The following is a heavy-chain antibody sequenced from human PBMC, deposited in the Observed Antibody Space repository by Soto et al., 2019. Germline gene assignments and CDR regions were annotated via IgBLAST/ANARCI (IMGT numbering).Heavy chain of an antibody. CDR3: AKDSRTLRANTFDD. Sequence: GGSLRLSCAASGVTFSRYAVSWVRQAPGKGLEWVSAISGSGGSTYYADSVKGRFTISRDNPKNTLYLQMNSLRAEDTAGYYCAKDSRTLRANTFDDWGQGTLVTVSS. V-gene: IGHV3-23*01. CDR2: ISGSGGST. CDR1: GVTFSRYA. D-gene: IGHD3-16*01. J-gene: IGHJ4*02.